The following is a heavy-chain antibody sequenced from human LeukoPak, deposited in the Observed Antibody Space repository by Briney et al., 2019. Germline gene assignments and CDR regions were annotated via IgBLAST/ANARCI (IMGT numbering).Heavy chain of an antibody. J-gene: IGHJ4*02. D-gene: IGHD3-10*01. CDR1: GGSISGHY. CDR2: IHCSGST. CDR3: AREIHYYGSGSYDY. Sequence: SETLSLTCTVSGGSISGHYWSWIRQPPGKGLEWIGYIHCSGSTKYNPSLKSRVTISVDKAKNQFSLKVSSVTAADTAVYYCAREIHYYGSGSYDYWGQGTLVTVSS. V-gene: IGHV4-59*11.